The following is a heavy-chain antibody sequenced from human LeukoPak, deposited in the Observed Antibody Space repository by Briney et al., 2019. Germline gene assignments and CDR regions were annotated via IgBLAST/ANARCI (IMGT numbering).Heavy chain of an antibody. CDR2: IYHSGST. V-gene: IGHV4-38-2*02. CDR3: ARVSRDLWELRPYAFDI. Sequence: PSETLSLTCSVSGYSITSGYYWGWIRQPPGKGLEWIGSIYHSGSTFYNPSLQSRVTMSVDTSKNQFSLRLSSVTAADTAVYYCARVSRDLWELRPYAFDIWGQGTMVTVSS. CDR1: GYSITSGYY. D-gene: IGHD1-26*01. J-gene: IGHJ3*02.